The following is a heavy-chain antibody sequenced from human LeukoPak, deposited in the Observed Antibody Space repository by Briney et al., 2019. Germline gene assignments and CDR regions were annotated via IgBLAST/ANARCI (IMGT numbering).Heavy chain of an antibody. CDR1: GYTFTGYY. Sequence: ASVKVSCKASGYTFTGYYMHWVRQAPGQGLEWMGWINPNSGGTNYAQKFQGRVTMTRDTSISTAYMELSRLRSDDTAVYHCARDPSVVLQWLDGFDYWGRGTLVTVSS. V-gene: IGHV1-2*02. J-gene: IGHJ4*02. CDR2: INPNSGGT. D-gene: IGHD6-19*01. CDR3: ARDPSVVLQWLDGFDY.